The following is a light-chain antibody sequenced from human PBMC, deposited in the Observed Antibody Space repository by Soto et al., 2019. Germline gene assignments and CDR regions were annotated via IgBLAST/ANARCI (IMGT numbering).Light chain of an antibody. J-gene: IGKJ4*01. CDR1: QSVSSN. Sequence: EIVMTQSPATLSVSPGERATLSCRASQSVSSNLAWFQQKPGQAPRLFIYGASTRATGIPARFSGSGSGTEFTLTISSLQSEDFALYYCQQYNNWPPVTFGGGTKVEIK. CDR2: GAS. CDR3: QQYNNWPPVT. V-gene: IGKV3-15*01.